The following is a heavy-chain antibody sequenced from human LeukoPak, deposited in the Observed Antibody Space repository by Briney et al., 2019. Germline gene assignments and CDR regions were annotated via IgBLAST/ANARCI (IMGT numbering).Heavy chain of an antibody. D-gene: IGHD3-22*01. J-gene: IGHJ5*02. CDR3: ARSRDSSGYRNNWFDP. CDR1: GGSFSSYY. V-gene: IGHV4-59*01. CDR2: IFYSGST. Sequence: SETLSLTCTVSGGSFSSYYWSWIRQPPGKGLEWIGYIFYSGSTSYNPSLKSRVTISVHTSENQVSLKLSSVTAADTAVYYRARSRDSSGYRNNWFDPWGQGTLVTVSS.